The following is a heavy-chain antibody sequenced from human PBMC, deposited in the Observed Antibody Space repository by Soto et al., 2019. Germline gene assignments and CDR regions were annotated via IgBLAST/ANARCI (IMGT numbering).Heavy chain of an antibody. CDR1: GGCFSGYY. Sequence: SETLSVTCAASGGCFSGYYWSWIRQPPGKGLEWIGEINHSGSTKYNPSLKSRVTISADASKSQFSLKLSSVTAADTAVYFCARDLGNYYYAMDVWPQVTTVTVS. V-gene: IGHV4-34*01. CDR3: ARDLGNYYYAMDV. J-gene: IGHJ6*02. CDR2: INHSGST.